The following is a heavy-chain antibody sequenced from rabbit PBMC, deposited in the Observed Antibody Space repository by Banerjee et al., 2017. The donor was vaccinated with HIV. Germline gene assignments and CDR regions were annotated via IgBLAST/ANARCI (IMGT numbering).Heavy chain of an antibody. Sequence: QEQLVEYGGDLVQPEGSLTLTCKASGLDFSRSYWICWVRQAPGKGLEWIACIYTGSSGSTYYASWAKGRFTISKTSSTTVTLQMTSLTAADTATYFCARGAASGSFYFSLWGPGTLVTVS. CDR1: GLDFSRSYW. V-gene: IGHV1S45*01. CDR2: IYTGSSGST. CDR3: ARGAASGSFYFSL. J-gene: IGHJ4*01. D-gene: IGHD1-1*01.